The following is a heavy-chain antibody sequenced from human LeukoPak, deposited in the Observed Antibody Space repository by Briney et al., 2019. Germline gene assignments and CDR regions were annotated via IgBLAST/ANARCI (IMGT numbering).Heavy chain of an antibody. D-gene: IGHD5-12*01. CDR3: AREPPGTSGNDY. Sequence: ASVKVSCKASVYTFIGYYMHWVRQAPGQGLEWMGWINANSGDTNYAQKFQGRVTMTRDTSINTAYMELSGLRPDDTAVYYCAREPPGTSGNDYWGQETLLTVSS. J-gene: IGHJ4*02. CDR2: INANSGDT. V-gene: IGHV1-2*02. CDR1: VYTFIGYY.